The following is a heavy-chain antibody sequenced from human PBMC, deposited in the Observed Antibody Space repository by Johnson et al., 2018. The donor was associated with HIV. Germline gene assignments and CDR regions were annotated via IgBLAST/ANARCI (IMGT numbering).Heavy chain of an antibody. CDR2: IGGSDTTI. V-gene: IGHV3-11*04. D-gene: IGHD6-19*01. Sequence: QVQLVESGGGLVKPGGSLRLSCAASGFTFSDYYMSWIRQAPGKGLEWVSYIGGSDTTIYYADSVKGRFTISRDNSKNTLYLQMNSLRAEDTAVYYCARDRPSGWPDAFDIWGQGTMVTVSS. CDR1: GFTFSDYY. CDR3: ARDRPSGWPDAFDI. J-gene: IGHJ3*02.